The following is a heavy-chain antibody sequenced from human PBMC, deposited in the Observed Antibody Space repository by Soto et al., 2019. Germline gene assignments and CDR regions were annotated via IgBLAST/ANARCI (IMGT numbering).Heavy chain of an antibody. V-gene: IGHV4-30-2*01. D-gene: IGHD2-15*01. Sequence: QLQLQESGSGLVKPSQTLSLTCAVSGGSISSGGYSWSWIRQPPGKGLEWIGYIYHSGSTYYNPSLKSRVTISXXRXKXXFSLKLSSVTAADTAVYYCVCGPILRWDGYYGMDVWGQGTTVTVSS. CDR3: VCGPILRWDGYYGMDV. J-gene: IGHJ6*02. CDR2: IYHSGST. CDR1: GGSISSGGYS.